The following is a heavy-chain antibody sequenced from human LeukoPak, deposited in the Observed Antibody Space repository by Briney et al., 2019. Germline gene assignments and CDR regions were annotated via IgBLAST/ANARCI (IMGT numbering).Heavy chain of an antibody. J-gene: IGHJ6*03. CDR3: ARDGSAAAGDPDYYYYYYMDV. D-gene: IGHD6-13*01. V-gene: IGHV1-8*02. Sequence: GASVKVSCKASGYTFTGYYMHWVRQAPGQGLEWMGWINPNSGNTGYAQKFQGRVTMTRNTSISTAYMELSSLRSEDTAVHYCARDGSAAAGDPDYYYYYYMDVWSKGTTVTISS. CDR1: GYTFTGYY. CDR2: INPNSGNT.